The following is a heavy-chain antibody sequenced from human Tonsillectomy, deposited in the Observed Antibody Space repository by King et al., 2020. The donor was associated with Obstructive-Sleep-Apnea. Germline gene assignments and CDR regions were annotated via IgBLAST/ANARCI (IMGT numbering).Heavy chain of an antibody. Sequence: VQLVESGGGVVQPGRSLRLSCAASGFTFSNYGMHWVRQAPGKGLEWVAVMSYDGTNKYYADSVKGRFTGSRDKSKNTLYLQMNSMRAEDTAVYYCAKQLSDYGDKDGWYFDLWGRGTLVTVSS. CDR1: GFTFSNYG. V-gene: IGHV3-30*18. D-gene: IGHD4-23*01. J-gene: IGHJ2*01. CDR2: MSYDGTNK. CDR3: AKQLSDYGDKDGWYFDL.